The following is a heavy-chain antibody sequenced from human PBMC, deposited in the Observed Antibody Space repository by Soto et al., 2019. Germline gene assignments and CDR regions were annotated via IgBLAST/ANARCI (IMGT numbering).Heavy chain of an antibody. CDR2: INHSGST. CDR1: GGSFSGYY. D-gene: IGHD2-2*01. CDR3: ASACGTSCYCFDY. J-gene: IGHJ4*02. Sequence: PSETLSLTCAVYGGSFSGYYWSWIRQPPGKGLEWIGEINHSGSTNYNPSLKSRVTISVDTSKNQFSLKLSSVTAADTAVYYCASACGTSCYCFDYWGQGTLVTVSS. V-gene: IGHV4-34*01.